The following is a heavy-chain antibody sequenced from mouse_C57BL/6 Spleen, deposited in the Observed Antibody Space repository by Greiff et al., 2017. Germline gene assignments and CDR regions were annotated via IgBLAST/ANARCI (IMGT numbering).Heavy chain of an antibody. CDR2: INPNNGGT. Sequence: EVKLQQSGPELVKPGASVKISCKASGYTFTDYYMNWVKQSHGKSLEWIGDINPNNGGTSYNQKFKGKATLTVDKSSSTAYMELRSLTSEDSAVYYCASRRDYYGSLWFAYWGQGTLVTVSA. CDR3: ASRRDYYGSLWFAY. V-gene: IGHV1-26*01. J-gene: IGHJ3*01. D-gene: IGHD1-1*01. CDR1: GYTFTDYY.